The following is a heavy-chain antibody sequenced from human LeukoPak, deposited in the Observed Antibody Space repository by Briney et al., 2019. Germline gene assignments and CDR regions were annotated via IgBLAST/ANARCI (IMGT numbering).Heavy chain of an antibody. Sequence: SETLSLTCTVSGGSISSNYWSWIRQPPGKGLEWIGYIFYSGTTNYNPSLKSRVTISVDTSKNQFSLKLSSVTAADTAVYYCAISPGYSSSGNFDYWGQGTLVTVSS. D-gene: IGHD6-13*01. V-gene: IGHV4-59*01. J-gene: IGHJ4*02. CDR1: GGSISSNY. CDR3: AISPGYSSSGNFDY. CDR2: IFYSGTT.